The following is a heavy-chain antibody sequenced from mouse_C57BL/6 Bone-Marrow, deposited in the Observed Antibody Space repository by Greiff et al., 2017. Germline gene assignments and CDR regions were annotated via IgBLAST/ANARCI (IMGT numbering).Heavy chain of an antibody. V-gene: IGHV1-55*01. CDR2: IYPGSGST. CDR3: ARGVRYPDWYFDV. J-gene: IGHJ1*03. CDR1: GYTFTSYW. Sequence: VQLQQPGAELVKPGASVKMSCKASGYTFTSYWITWVKQRPGHGLEWIGDIYPGSGSTNYNEKFKSKATLTVDTSSSTAYMQLSSLTSEDSAVYYCARGVRYPDWYFDVWGTGTTVTVSS. D-gene: IGHD1-1*01.